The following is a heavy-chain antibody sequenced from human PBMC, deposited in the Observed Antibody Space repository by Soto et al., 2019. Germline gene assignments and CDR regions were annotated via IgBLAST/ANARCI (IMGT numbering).Heavy chain of an antibody. J-gene: IGHJ4*02. CDR3: ARQYVDTAMGSDY. CDR2: IYYSGST. CDR1: GGSISSSSYY. D-gene: IGHD5-18*01. Sequence: QLQLQESGPGLVKPSATLSLTCTVSGGSISSSSYYWGWLRQPPGKGLEWIGGIYYSGSTFYNPSLKSRVTVSVDTSKNQFSLKLSSVTAAETAVHYCARQYVDTAMGSDYWGQGTLVTVSS. V-gene: IGHV4-39*01.